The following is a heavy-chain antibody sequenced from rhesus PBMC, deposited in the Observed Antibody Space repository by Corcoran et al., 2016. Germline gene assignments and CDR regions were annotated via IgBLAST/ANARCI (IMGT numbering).Heavy chain of an antibody. CDR2: IYGSGPGT. J-gene: IGHJ6*01. Sequence: QVQLQESGPGVVKPSETLSLTCAVSGGSISDSYRWSWIRQPPGKGLEWIGYIYGSGPGTNHPPPPQGRVTISKEPAKNQCSLKLSSVAAADTALYYCAREGGWNNAHYYGLDSWGQGVVVTVSS. D-gene: IGHD1-20*01. CDR1: GGSISDSYR. CDR3: AREGGWNNAHYYGLDS. V-gene: IGHV4S10*01.